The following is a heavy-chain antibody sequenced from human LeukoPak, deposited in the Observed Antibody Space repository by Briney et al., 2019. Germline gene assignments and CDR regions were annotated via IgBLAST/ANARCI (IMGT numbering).Heavy chain of an antibody. Sequence: GGSLRLSCAASGFTFSSYAMSWVRQAPGKGLEWVSAISGSGGSTYYADSVKGRFTISRDNSKNTLYLQMNSLRAEDTAVYYCAKDPGDYDSSPDAFDTWGQGTMVTVSS. V-gene: IGHV3-23*01. CDR3: AKDPGDYDSSPDAFDT. CDR1: GFTFSSYA. CDR2: ISGSGGST. J-gene: IGHJ3*02. D-gene: IGHD3-22*01.